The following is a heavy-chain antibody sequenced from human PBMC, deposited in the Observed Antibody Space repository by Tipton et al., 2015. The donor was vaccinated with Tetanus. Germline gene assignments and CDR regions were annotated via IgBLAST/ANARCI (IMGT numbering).Heavy chain of an antibody. CDR1: GFTVSSNY. Sequence: SLRLSCAASGFTVSSNYMSWVRQAPGKGLEWVSVMYSGGSTYYADSVKGRFTISRDNSKNTLYLQMNSLRAEDTAVYYCAREMETYYDYVWGRTRGAFDIWGQGTMVTVSS. J-gene: IGHJ3*02. CDR3: AREMETYYDYVWGRTRGAFDI. V-gene: IGHV3-53*01. D-gene: IGHD3-16*01. CDR2: MYSGGST.